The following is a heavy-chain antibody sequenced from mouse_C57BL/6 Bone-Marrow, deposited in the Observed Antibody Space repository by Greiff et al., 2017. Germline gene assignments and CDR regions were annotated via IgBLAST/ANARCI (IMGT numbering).Heavy chain of an antibody. J-gene: IGHJ3*01. CDR3: ASYYYGSSG. CDR1: GFTFSSYG. V-gene: IGHV5-6*01. Sequence: EVMLVESGGDLVKPGGSLKLSCAASGFTFSSYGMSWVRQTPDKRLEWVATISSGGSYTYYPDSVKGRFTISRDNAKNTLYLQMSSLKSEDTAMYDCASYYYGSSGWGQGTLVTVSA. CDR2: ISSGGSYT. D-gene: IGHD1-1*01.